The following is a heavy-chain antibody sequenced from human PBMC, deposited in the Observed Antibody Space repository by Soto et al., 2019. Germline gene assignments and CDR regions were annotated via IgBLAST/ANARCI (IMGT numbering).Heavy chain of an antibody. J-gene: IGHJ4*02. Sequence: SETLSLTSVLSLGSVRITVFAWSWIRQPRGKGLEWIGYIYNSGNTYYNPSLKSRVTISVDSSKNQFSLNLTSVTAADTAFYYYARGMRDGNNYFDNWGQGAMVTVSS. V-gene: IGHV4-30-2*01. CDR1: LGSVRITVFA. D-gene: IGHD2-15*01. CDR3: ARGMRDGNNYFDN. CDR2: IYNSGNT.